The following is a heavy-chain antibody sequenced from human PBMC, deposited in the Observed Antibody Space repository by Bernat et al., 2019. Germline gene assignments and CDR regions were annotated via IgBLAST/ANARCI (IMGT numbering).Heavy chain of an antibody. CDR2: ITNSGDIT. J-gene: IGHJ4*02. CDR3: AKFTTQQWRAFDY. D-gene: IGHD6-19*01. CDR1: GFTFSSYA. V-gene: IGHV3-23*01. Sequence: EEQLLESGGGLVQPGGSLRLSCAASGFTFSSYAMTWVRQAPGKGLEWVSVITNSGDITFYADSVKGRFTISRDNSKNTLSLQMNSLRAEDTAVYYCAKFTTQQWRAFDYWGQGTLVTVSS.